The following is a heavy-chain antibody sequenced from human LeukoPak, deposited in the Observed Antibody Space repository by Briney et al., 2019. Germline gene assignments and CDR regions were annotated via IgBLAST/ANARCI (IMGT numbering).Heavy chain of an antibody. J-gene: IGHJ4*02. CDR2: INPNSGGT. V-gene: IGHV1-2*02. CDR3: ARSRLFEGVVIITLDY. CDR1: GYTFTGYY. D-gene: IGHD3-3*01. Sequence: ASVKVSCKASGYTFTGYYMHWVRQAPGQGLEWMGWINPNSGGTNYAQKFQGRVTMTRDTSISTAYMELSRLRSDDTAVYYCARSRLFEGVVIITLDYWGQGTLVTVSS.